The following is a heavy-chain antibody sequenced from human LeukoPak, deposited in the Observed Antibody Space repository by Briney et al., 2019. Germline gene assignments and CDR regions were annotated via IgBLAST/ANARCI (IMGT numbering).Heavy chain of an antibody. J-gene: IGHJ4*02. CDR2: INHSGST. Sequence: TASETLSLTCAVYGGSFSGYYWSWIRQPPGKGLEWIGEINHSGSTNYNPSLKSRVTISGDKSKNQFSLKLSSVTAADTAVYYCATWLVVGVYWGQGTLVTVSP. CDR1: GGSFSGYY. CDR3: ATWLVVGVY. V-gene: IGHV4-34*01. D-gene: IGHD1-26*01.